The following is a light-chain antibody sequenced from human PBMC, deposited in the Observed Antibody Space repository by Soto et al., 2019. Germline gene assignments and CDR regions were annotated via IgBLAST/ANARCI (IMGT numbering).Light chain of an antibody. V-gene: IGKV3D-20*02. CDR1: QTVRSNY. Sequence: ELVLTQSPGTLSLSPGERATISCRASQTVRSNYLAWYQQKPGQAPRLLIYDASSRATGIPDRFSGGGSGTDFTLTISSLEPEDFAVYYCQQRSNWPITFGQGTRLEIK. J-gene: IGKJ5*01. CDR3: QQRSNWPIT. CDR2: DAS.